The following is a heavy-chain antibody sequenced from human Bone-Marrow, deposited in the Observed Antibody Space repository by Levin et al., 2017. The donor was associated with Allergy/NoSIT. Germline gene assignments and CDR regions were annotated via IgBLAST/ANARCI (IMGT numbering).Heavy chain of an antibody. D-gene: IGHD6-19*01. J-gene: IGHJ4*02. V-gene: IGHV3-11*01. CDR1: GFTFSDYY. Sequence: GESLKISCAASGFTFSDYYMSWIRQAPGKGLEWVSYISSSGSTIYYADSVKGRFTISRDNAKNSLYLQMNSLRAEDTAVYYCARSIAVAGNDYWGQGTLVTVSS. CDR3: ARSIAVAGNDY. CDR2: ISSSGSTI.